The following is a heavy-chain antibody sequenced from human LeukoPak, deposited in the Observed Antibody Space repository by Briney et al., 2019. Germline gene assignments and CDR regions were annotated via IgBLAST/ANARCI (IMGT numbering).Heavy chain of an antibody. J-gene: IGHJ6*02. CDR2: IWYDGSNK. CDR3: ARDKSPLHVYYGMDV. V-gene: IGHV3-33*01. Sequence: GRSLRLSCAASGFTFSSYGMHWVRQAPGKGLEWVAVIWYDGSNKYYADSVKGRFTISRDNSKNTLYLQMYSLRAEDTAVYYCARDKSPLHVYYGMDVWGQGTTVTVSS. CDR1: GFTFSSYG.